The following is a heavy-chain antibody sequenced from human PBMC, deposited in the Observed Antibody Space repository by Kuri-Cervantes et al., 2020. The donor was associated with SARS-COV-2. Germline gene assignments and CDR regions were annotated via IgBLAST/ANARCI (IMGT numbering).Heavy chain of an antibody. D-gene: IGHD3-9*01. J-gene: IGHJ4*02. CDR3: ARHQTYYDILTGYAFDY. CDR2: ISDDGSTT. V-gene: IGHV3-74*01. Sequence: GGSLRLSCAASEFTFNMHWMHWVRQAPGKGLVWVSRISDDGSTTNYADSVKGRFTISRDNAKNTLYLQMSSLRDEDTAVYYCARHQTYYDILTGYAFDYWGQGTLVTVSS. CDR1: EFTFNMHW.